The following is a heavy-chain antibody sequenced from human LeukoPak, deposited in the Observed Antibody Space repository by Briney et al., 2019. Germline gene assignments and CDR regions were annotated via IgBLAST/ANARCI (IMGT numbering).Heavy chain of an antibody. CDR2: INHSGST. V-gene: IGHV4-34*01. J-gene: IGHJ6*02. CDR1: GGSFSGYY. D-gene: IGHD3-10*01. CDR3: ARHDLSTMVRESHYYYYGMDV. Sequence: SETLSLTCAVYGGSFSGYYWSWIRQPPGKGLEWIGEINHSGSTNYSPSFQGHVTISADKSISTAYLQWSSLKASDTAMYYCARHDLSTMVRESHYYYYGMDVWGQGTTVTVSS.